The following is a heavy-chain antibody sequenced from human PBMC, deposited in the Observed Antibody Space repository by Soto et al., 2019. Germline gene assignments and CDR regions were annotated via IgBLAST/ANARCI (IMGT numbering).Heavy chain of an antibody. D-gene: IGHD2-15*01. CDR1: GFTFSSYW. V-gene: IGHV3-74*01. CDR3: ARDDCSGGSYYSEAPDY. Sequence: PGGSLRLSCAASGFTFSSYWMHWVRQAPGKGLVWVSRINSDGSSTSYADSVKGRFTISRDNAKNTLYLQMNSLRAEDTAVYYCARDDCSGGSYYSEAPDYWGQGTLVTVSS. J-gene: IGHJ4*02. CDR2: INSDGSST.